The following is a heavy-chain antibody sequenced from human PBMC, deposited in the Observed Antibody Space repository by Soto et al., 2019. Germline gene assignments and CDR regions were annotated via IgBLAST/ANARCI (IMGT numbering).Heavy chain of an antibody. J-gene: IGHJ4*02. CDR3: ARDRYYDSSGYEY. Sequence: ASVKVSCKASGYTFSNYGIHWVRQAPGQRLEWMGWINAGNGNTKYSQKFQGRVTITRDTSASTAYMELSSLRSEDTAVYYCARDRYYDSSGYEYWGQGTLVTVSS. V-gene: IGHV1-3*01. CDR1: GYTFSNYG. CDR2: INAGNGNT. D-gene: IGHD3-22*01.